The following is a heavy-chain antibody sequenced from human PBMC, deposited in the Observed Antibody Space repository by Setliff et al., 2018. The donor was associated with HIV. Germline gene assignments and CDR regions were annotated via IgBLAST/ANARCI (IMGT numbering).Heavy chain of an antibody. CDR2: VYHSGST. CDR3: ARLRSELGVFDY. CDR1: GGSISSDY. V-gene: IGHV4-59*08. Sequence: SETLSLTCTVSGGSISSDYWSWIRQPPGKGLEWIGYVYHSGSTNYNPSLKSRVTIPVDTSKNQTSMKLRSVTAADTAVYYCARLRSELGVFDYWVQGTLVTVSS. J-gene: IGHJ4*02. D-gene: IGHD1-26*01.